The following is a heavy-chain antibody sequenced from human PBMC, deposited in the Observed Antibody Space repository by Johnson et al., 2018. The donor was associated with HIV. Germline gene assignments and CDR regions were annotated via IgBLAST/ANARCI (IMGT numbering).Heavy chain of an antibody. J-gene: IGHJ3*02. CDR3: AKVPPDAFDI. CDR2: ISATGNYT. Sequence: VQLVESGGGLVQPGGSLRLSCAASGFTFSTYAMTWVRQAPGKGLEWVSGISATGNYTHYADSVKGRFSISRDNSKNTMYLQMFSLRAEDTALYYCAKVPPDAFDIWGQGTMVTVSS. CDR1: GFTFSTYA. V-gene: IGHV3-23*04.